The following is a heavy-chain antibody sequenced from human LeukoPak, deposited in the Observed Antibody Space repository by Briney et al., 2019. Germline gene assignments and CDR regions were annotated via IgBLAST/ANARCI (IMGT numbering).Heavy chain of an antibody. CDR3: ARDRGPGWFHP. CDR1: GASISNYY. Sequence: SETLCLTCSVSGASISNYYWNRIRQPAAKGLEWIGRIYTSGSTNYNPSLKSRVTMSVDTSNNQFSLKLISVTAADTAVYYCARDRGPGWFHPWGQGTLVTVSS. J-gene: IGHJ5*02. D-gene: IGHD3-10*01. CDR2: IYTSGST. V-gene: IGHV4-4*07.